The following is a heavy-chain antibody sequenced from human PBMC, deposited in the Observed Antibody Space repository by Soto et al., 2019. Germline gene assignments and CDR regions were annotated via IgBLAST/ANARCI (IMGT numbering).Heavy chain of an antibody. D-gene: IGHD2-15*01. J-gene: IGHJ5*02. Sequence: ASVKVSCKASGYTFTSYGISWVRQAPGQGLEWVGWISAYNGNTNYAQKLQGRVTMTTDTSTSTAYMELRSLRSDDTAVYYCARIDCSGGSCLRFDPWGQGTLVTVSS. V-gene: IGHV1-18*01. CDR2: ISAYNGNT. CDR3: ARIDCSGGSCLRFDP. CDR1: GYTFTSYG.